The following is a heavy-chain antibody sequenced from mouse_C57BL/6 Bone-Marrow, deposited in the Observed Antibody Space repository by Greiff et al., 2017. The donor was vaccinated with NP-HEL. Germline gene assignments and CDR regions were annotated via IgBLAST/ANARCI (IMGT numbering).Heavy chain of an antibody. CDR1: GYTFTSYW. Sequence: QVQLKQPGAELVKPGASVKLSCKASGYTFTSYWMQWVKQRPGQGLEWIGEIDPSDSYTNYNQKFKGKATLTVDTSSSTAYMQLSSLTSEDSAVYYCARNPPITTVVAYYFDYWGQGTTLTVSS. D-gene: IGHD1-1*01. J-gene: IGHJ2*01. CDR3: ARNPPITTVVAYYFDY. CDR2: IDPSDSYT. V-gene: IGHV1-50*01.